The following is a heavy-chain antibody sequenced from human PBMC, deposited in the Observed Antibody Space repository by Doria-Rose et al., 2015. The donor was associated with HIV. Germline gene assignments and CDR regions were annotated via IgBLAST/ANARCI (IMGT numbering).Heavy chain of an antibody. J-gene: IGHJ4*02. CDR3: ARAGTEYYFDS. CDR1: GGSFRGYY. CDR2: INHSGSP. Sequence: QVHLQQWGSGLLNPSETLSLTCAVYGGSFRGYYWNWIRQPPGKGLEWIGEINHSGSPNYNPSLKSRVTTSVDTSRKQFSPKLGSVPAADTAVYYCARAGTEYYFDSWVQGTLVTASS. V-gene: IGHV4-34*01.